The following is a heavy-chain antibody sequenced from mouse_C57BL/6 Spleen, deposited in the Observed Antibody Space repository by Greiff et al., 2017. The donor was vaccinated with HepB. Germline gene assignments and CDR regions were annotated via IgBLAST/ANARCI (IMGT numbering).Heavy chain of an antibody. Sequence: VQLQQSGAELARPGASVKLSCKASGYTFTSYGISWVKQRTGQGLEWIGEIYTRSGNTYYNEKFKGKATLTADKSSSTAYMELRRLTSEDSAVYFCARDYYDSSYGPFDYWGQGTLVTVSA. D-gene: IGHD1-1*01. J-gene: IGHJ3*01. CDR2: IYTRSGNT. CDR3: ARDYYDSSYGPFDY. V-gene: IGHV1-81*01. CDR1: GYTFTSYG.